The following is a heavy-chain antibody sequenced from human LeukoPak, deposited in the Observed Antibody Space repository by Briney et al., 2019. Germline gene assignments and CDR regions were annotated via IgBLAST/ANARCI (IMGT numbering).Heavy chain of an antibody. V-gene: IGHV4-39*07. CDR3: ARDWSEGPIDL. CDR1: GGSISSSSYF. D-gene: IGHD3-3*01. J-gene: IGHJ5*02. CDR2: ISYSENT. Sequence: KPSETLSLTCTVSGGSISSSSYFWGWIRQPPGKGLEWIGSISYSENTYYNPSLKSRVTISVDTSKNQFSLKLSSVTAADTAVYYCARDWSEGPIDLWGQGTQVTVSS.